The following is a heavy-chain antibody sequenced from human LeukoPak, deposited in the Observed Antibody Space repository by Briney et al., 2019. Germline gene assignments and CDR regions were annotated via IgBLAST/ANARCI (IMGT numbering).Heavy chain of an antibody. CDR2: IIPILGIA. D-gene: IGHD3-10*01. Sequence: GASVKVSCKASGGTFSSYAISWVRQAPGQGLEWMGRIIPILGIANYAQKFQGRVTITADTSTSTAYMELRSLRSDDTAVYYCARDRMVRGVIGGSAEYWGQGTLVTVSS. CDR3: ARDRMVRGVIGGSAEY. V-gene: IGHV1-69*04. CDR1: GGTFSSYA. J-gene: IGHJ4*02.